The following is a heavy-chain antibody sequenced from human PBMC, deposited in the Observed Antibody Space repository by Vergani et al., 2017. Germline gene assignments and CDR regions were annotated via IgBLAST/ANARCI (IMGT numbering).Heavy chain of an antibody. J-gene: IGHJ4*02. CDR3: ARRPSDDFWSGYSYYFDY. Sequence: QVQLVQSGAEVKKPGASVKVSCKASGYTFTNYGISWVRQAPGQGLEWMGWISAYNGNTNYAQKLQGRVTMTTDTSTSTAYMELRSLRSDDTAVYYCARRPSDDFWSGYSYYFDYWGQGTLVTVSS. V-gene: IGHV1-18*04. CDR2: ISAYNGNT. CDR1: GYTFTNYG. D-gene: IGHD3-3*01.